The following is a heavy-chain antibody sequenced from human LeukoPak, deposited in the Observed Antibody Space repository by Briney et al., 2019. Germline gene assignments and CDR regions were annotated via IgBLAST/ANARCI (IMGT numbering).Heavy chain of an antibody. CDR2: IYHSGST. CDR3: ARATARCGGDCPLDY. V-gene: IGHV4-38-2*02. D-gene: IGHD2-21*02. CDR1: GYSISSGYY. Sequence: SETLSLTCTVSGYSISSGYYWGWIRQPPGKGLEWIGSIYHSGSTYYNPSLKSRATIPVDTSKNQFSLKLSSVTAAGTAVYYCARATARCGGDCPLDYWGQGTLVTVSS. J-gene: IGHJ4*02.